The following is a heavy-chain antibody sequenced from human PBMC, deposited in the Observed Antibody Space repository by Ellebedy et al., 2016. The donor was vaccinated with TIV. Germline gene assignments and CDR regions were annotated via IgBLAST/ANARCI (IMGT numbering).Heavy chain of an antibody. D-gene: IGHD1-14*01. CDR2: TYYRSKWYY. CDR1: GDSVSSNRAA. V-gene: IGHV6-1*01. J-gene: IGHJ3*01. Sequence: SQTLSLTCAISGDSVSSNRAAWNWIRQSPPRGLEWLGRTYYRSKWYYDYAVSVKSRMTINPDTSKNQFSLQLNSVTPDDAAVYYCARDQPKDAFDVWGQGTLVTVSS. CDR3: ARDQPKDAFDV.